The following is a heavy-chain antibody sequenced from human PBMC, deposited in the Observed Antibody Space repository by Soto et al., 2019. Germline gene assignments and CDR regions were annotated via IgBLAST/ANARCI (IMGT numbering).Heavy chain of an antibody. CDR1: GFSLTTSPVG. CDR2: IYWDNDK. Sequence: QITLKESGPTLVEPTEALALTRSFSGFSLTTSPVGVGWFRQPPGKALEWLAVIYWDNDKRYNPSLKTRITIPKDTSRNEVALTMTAMEPKDTATYFCAHRLGGSSWNDGYFYFGGQAFLVTVS. CDR3: AHRLGGSSWNDGYFYF. J-gene: IGHJ4*02. D-gene: IGHD1-1*01. V-gene: IGHV2-5*02.